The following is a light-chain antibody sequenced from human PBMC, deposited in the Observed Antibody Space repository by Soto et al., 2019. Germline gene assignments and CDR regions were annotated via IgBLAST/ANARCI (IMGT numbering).Light chain of an antibody. V-gene: IGLV7-46*01. Sequence: QAVVTQEPSLTVSPGGTVTLTCGSSTGAVTGGHYPHWFQQRPGQAPRTLIYDTSNKHSWTPARFSGSLLGGKAALTLSGAQPEDEAEYYCLLSDSGAVVFGGGTKVTVL. CDR2: DTS. J-gene: IGLJ2*01. CDR3: LLSDSGAVV. CDR1: TGAVTGGHY.